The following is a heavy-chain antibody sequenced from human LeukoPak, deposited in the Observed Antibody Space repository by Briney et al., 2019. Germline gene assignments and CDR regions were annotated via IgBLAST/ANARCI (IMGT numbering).Heavy chain of an antibody. J-gene: IGHJ4*02. V-gene: IGHV4-59*08. Sequence: SETLSLTCTASGGSISSYYWSWIRQPPGKGLEWIGSLFYSGNTNYNPSLKSRVTISLDTSKNQVSLKLSSVTAADTAVYYCARGSSPFDYWGQGTLVTVSS. CDR2: LFYSGNT. CDR3: ARGSSPFDY. CDR1: GGSISSYY.